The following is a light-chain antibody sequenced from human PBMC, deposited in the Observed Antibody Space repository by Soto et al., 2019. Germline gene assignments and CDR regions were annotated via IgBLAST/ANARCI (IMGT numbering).Light chain of an antibody. J-gene: IGKJ4*01. Sequence: EIVLTQSPGTLSLSPGERATLSCRASQSVSSSYLAWYQQKPGQAPRLLIYGASSRATSIPDRFSGSGSGTDFTLTISRLEPEDFAVYYCQQYGSSPSTFXGGTKADIK. CDR1: QSVSSSY. V-gene: IGKV3-20*01. CDR2: GAS. CDR3: QQYGSSPST.